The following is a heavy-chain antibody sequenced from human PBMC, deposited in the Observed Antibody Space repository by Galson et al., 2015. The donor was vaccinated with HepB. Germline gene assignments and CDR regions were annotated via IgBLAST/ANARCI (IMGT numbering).Heavy chain of an antibody. CDR1: GGSISSGDYY. Sequence: TLSLTCTVSGGSISSGDYYWSWIRQPPGKGLEWIGYIYYSGSTYYNPSLKSRVTISVDTSKNQFSLKLSSVTAADTAVYYCARARYSSSWYGADYYYYYGMDVWGQGTTVTVSS. V-gene: IGHV4-30-4*01. J-gene: IGHJ6*02. CDR2: IYYSGST. CDR3: ARARYSSSWYGADYYYYYGMDV. D-gene: IGHD6-13*01.